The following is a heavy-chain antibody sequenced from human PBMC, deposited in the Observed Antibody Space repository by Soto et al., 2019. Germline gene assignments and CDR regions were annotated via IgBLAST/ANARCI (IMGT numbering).Heavy chain of an antibody. CDR3: ASSICNGYYSY. D-gene: IGHD3-22*01. Sequence: SSETLSLTCTVSGGSISIYYWSLIRQPPGKGLEWIGYIYYSGSTNYNPSLKSRVTISVDTSKNQFSLKLSSVTDADTAVYYCASSICNGYYSYWGQGTLVTVSS. V-gene: IGHV4-59*01. CDR2: IYYSGST. J-gene: IGHJ4*02. CDR1: GGSISIYY.